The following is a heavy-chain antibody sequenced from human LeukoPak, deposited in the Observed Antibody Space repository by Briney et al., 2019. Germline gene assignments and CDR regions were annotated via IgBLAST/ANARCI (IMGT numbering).Heavy chain of an antibody. CDR2: IYYTGT. CDR1: GGSVTDYY. J-gene: IGHJ4*02. Sequence: SETLSLTCTVSGGSVTDYYWSWIRQSPGKGLEWIGYIYYTGTSYNPSLKSRVTISVDTSKNQFSLKLSSVSAADTAVYYCARRYGDSPYYFDYWGQGTLVTVSS. D-gene: IGHD4-17*01. CDR3: ARRYGDSPYYFDY. V-gene: IGHV4-59*02.